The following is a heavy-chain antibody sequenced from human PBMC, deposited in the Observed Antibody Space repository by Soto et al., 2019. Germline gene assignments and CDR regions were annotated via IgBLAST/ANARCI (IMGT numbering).Heavy chain of an antibody. D-gene: IGHD5-18*01. CDR3: ARLTPMAWEAFDY. CDR1: GYSLTSYW. Sequence: ESLKISCKGSGYSLTSYWIGWVRQMPGKGLEWMGIIYPGDSDTRYSPSFQGQVTISADKSITTAYLQWSSLEASDTAMYYCARLTPMAWEAFDYWGQGTLVTVSS. V-gene: IGHV5-51*01. CDR2: IYPGDSDT. J-gene: IGHJ4*02.